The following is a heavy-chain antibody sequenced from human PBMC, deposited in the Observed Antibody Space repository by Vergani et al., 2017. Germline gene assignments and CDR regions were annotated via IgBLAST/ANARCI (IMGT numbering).Heavy chain of an antibody. D-gene: IGHD3-3*01. V-gene: IGHV4-31*03. CDR3: ARLTIFGVVTKDY. CDR1: GGSISSGGYY. CDR2: IYYSGST. J-gene: IGHJ4*02. Sequence: QVQLQESGPGLVKPSQTLSLTCTVSGGSISSGGYYWSWIRQHPGKGLVCIGYIYYSGSTSYNPSLKSRVTISLDTSKNQFSLRLSSVTAADTAVYYCARLTIFGVVTKDYWGQGTLVTVSS.